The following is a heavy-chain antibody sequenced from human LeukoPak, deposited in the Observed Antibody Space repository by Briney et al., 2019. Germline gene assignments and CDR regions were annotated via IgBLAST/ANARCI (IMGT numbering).Heavy chain of an antibody. J-gene: IGHJ4*02. CDR1: GGSFSGYY. CDR3: ARGLNDFWSGYFGY. Sequence: PSETLSLTCAVYGGSFSGYYWSWIRQPPGKGLEWIGEINHSGSTNYNPSLKSRVTISVGTSKNQFSLKLSSVTAADTAVYYCARGLNDFWSGYFGYWGQGTLVTVSS. V-gene: IGHV4-34*01. D-gene: IGHD3-3*01. CDR2: INHSGST.